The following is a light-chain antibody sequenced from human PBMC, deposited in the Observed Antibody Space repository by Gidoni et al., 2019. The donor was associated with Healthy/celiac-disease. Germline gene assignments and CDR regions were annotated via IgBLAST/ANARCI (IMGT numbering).Light chain of an antibody. CDR1: SSDVGGYNY. CDR2: DVR. Sequence: QSALTQPASVSGSPGQSITIPCTGTSSDVGGYNYVSWYQQHPGKAPKLMIYDVRHRPSGVSNRFSGSKSGNTASLTISGLQAEDEADYYCSSYTSSSTPRAFGGGTKLT. V-gene: IGLV2-14*01. CDR3: SSYTSSSTPRA. J-gene: IGLJ3*02.